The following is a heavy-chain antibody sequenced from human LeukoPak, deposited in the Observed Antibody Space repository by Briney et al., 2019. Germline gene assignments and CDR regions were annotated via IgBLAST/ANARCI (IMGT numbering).Heavy chain of an antibody. Sequence: ETLSLTCTVSGGSISSYYWSWVRQAPGKGLEWVSAISGSGGSTYYADSVKGRFTISRDNSKNTLYLQMNSLRAEDTAVYYCAKDRLYYYDSSGSADYWGQGTLVTVSS. CDR1: GGSISSYY. V-gene: IGHV3-23*01. CDR3: AKDRLYYYDSSGSADY. D-gene: IGHD3-22*01. J-gene: IGHJ4*02. CDR2: ISGSGGST.